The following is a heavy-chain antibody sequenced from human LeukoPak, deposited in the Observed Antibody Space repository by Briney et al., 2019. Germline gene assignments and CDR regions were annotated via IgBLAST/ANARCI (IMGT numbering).Heavy chain of an antibody. CDR1: EFSVGSNY. J-gene: IGHJ4*02. CDR2: INPDGSTT. D-gene: IGHD3-10*01. V-gene: IGHV3-74*01. Sequence: GGSLRLSCAASEFSVGSNYMTWVRQAPGKGLEWVSFINPDGSTTNYADSVKGRFTISRDNAKNALYLQMNSLRAEDTAVYYCAKDLHYGSADYWGQGTLVTVAS. CDR3: AKDLHYGSADY.